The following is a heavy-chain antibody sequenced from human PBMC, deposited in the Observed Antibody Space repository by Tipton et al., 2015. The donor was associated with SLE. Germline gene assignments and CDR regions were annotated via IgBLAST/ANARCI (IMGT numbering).Heavy chain of an antibody. V-gene: IGHV4-59*01. CDR2: IYYSGST. Sequence: TLSLTCTVSGGYISSYYWSWIRQPPGKGLEWIGYIYYSGSTNYNPSLKSRVTISVDTSKNQFSLKLSSVTAADTAVYYCAREGDSSSWYARGHYGMDVWGQGTTVTVSS. J-gene: IGHJ6*02. D-gene: IGHD6-13*01. CDR3: AREGDSSSWYARGHYGMDV. CDR1: GGYISSYY.